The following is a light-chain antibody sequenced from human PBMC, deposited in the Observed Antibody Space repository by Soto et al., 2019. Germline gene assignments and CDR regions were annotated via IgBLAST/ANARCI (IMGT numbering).Light chain of an antibody. CDR2: GAS. Sequence: EIVMTQSPATLSVSPGERATLSCRASQSIITNVAWYQQRPGQAPRLLIYGASTRATGVPARFSGSGSGTDFTLTISSLQAEDVAVYYCQQNYYIPLTFGGGTKVDIK. CDR3: QQNYYIPLT. CDR1: QSIITN. V-gene: IGKV3-15*01. J-gene: IGKJ4*01.